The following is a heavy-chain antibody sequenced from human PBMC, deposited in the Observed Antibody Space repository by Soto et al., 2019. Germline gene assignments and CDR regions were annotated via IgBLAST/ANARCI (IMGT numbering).Heavy chain of an antibody. V-gene: IGHV1-18*04. Sequence: ASVKVSCKASGYTFTTHAISWVRQAPGQGLEWMGWISTYNSDTKFAQRFQGRVTITRDTSTTTANMDLSSLRTDDTPVKHCGRDPSNSSCNRVCFDIWGQGTLVTVSS. D-gene: IGHD6-19*01. J-gene: IGHJ5*02. CDR2: ISTYNSDT. CDR1: GYTFTTHA. CDR3: GRDPSNSSCNRVCFDI.